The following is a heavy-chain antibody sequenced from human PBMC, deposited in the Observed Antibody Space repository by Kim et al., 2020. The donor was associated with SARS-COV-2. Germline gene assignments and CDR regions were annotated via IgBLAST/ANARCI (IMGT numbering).Heavy chain of an antibody. Sequence: SETLSLTCTVSGDSISSGGTYWSWIRQYPGKGLEWIAYMSYSGTTYYNPSLKSRVTISLDTSKNQFSLKLSSVTAADTAVYYCARKGSGSYYTNFDYWG. CDR2: MSYSGTT. CDR3: ARKGSGSYYTNFDY. D-gene: IGHD3-10*01. J-gene: IGHJ4*01. V-gene: IGHV4-31*03. CDR1: GDSISSGGTY.